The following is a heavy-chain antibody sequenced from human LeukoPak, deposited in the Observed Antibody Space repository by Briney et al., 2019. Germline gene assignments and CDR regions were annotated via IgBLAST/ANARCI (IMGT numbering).Heavy chain of an antibody. CDR1: GFTFSDHY. CDR3: AGSLGI. CDR2: VRNKANSYTT. J-gene: IGHJ3*02. D-gene: IGHD7-27*01. V-gene: IGHV3-72*01. Sequence: PGGSLRLSCAASGFTFSDHYMDWVRQAPGKGLEWVGRVRNKANSYTTEYAASVRGRFTISRDDSKSSLFLQMNSLKTEDTAVYYCAGSLGIWGQGTMVSVSS.